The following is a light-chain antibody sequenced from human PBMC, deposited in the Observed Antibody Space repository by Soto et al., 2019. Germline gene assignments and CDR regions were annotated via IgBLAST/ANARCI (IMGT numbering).Light chain of an antibody. J-gene: IGKJ1*01. CDR2: AAS. V-gene: IGKV3D-15*01. Sequence: EIVLTQSPATLSLSPGERATLSCRASQSISNFLVWYQQKPGQAPRLLIYAASTRATGIPARFIGNGSGTEFTLTISSLQSEDFAVYYCQQYNNWWTFGQGTKVDIK. CDR1: QSISNF. CDR3: QQYNNWWT.